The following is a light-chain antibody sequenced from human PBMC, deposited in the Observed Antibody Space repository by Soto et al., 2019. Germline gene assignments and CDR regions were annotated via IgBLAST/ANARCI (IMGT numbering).Light chain of an antibody. Sequence: EIVLTQSPGTLSLSPGERATLSCRASQSVSISSLAWYQQKPGQAPRLLIYSASSRATGIPDRFSGSGSGTDFTLTISRLEPEDFAVYYGQQYGSSSYTFGQGTNLEIK. CDR3: QQYGSSSYT. J-gene: IGKJ2*01. CDR1: QSVSISS. V-gene: IGKV3-20*01. CDR2: SAS.